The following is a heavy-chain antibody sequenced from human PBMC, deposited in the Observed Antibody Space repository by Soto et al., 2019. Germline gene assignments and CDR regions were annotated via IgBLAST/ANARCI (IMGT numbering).Heavy chain of an antibody. CDR3: ARRDSHGFFRYFDN. V-gene: IGHV1-69*06. CDR2: TNGNLGTG. CDR1: GGTFSSYP. Sequence: QVQLVQSGAEVKRPGSSVKVSCKASGGTFSSYPISWVRQAPGQGLEWMGGTNGNLGTGNYAQKFRGRLTITTDISTTTAYMEMSILTSEDTVVYYCARRDSHGFFRYFDNWGQGTLVTV. D-gene: IGHD3-10*01. J-gene: IGHJ4*02.